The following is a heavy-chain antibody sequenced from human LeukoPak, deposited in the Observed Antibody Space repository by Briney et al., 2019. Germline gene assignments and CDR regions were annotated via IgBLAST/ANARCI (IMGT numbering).Heavy chain of an antibody. J-gene: IGHJ4*02. Sequence: SETLSLTCTVSGGSISSYYWSWIRQPPGKGLEWIGYIYYGGSTNYNPSLKSRVTISVDTSKNQFSLKLSSVTAADTAVYYCARHKTGYSSGWYFDYWGQGTLVTVSS. CDR2: IYYGGST. CDR1: GGSISSYY. V-gene: IGHV4-59*08. D-gene: IGHD6-19*01. CDR3: ARHKTGYSSGWYFDY.